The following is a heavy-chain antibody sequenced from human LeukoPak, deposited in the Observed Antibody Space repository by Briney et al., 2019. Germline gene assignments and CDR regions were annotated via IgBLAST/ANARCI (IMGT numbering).Heavy chain of an antibody. J-gene: IGHJ4*02. CDR3: ARGADCSSTSCYFDY. CDR2: INHSGST. V-gene: IGHV4-34*01. CDR1: GGSISSYY. Sequence: PSETLSLTCTVSGGSISSYYWSWIRQPPGKGLEWIGEINHSGSTNYNPSLKSRVTISVDTSKNQFSLKLSSVTAADTAVYYCARGADCSSTSCYFDYWGQGTLVTVSS. D-gene: IGHD2-2*01.